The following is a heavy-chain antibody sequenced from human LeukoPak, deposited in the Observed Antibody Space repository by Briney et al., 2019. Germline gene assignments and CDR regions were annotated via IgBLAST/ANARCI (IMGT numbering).Heavy chain of an antibody. D-gene: IGHD4-17*01. CDR2: IRYDGSNK. V-gene: IGHV3-30*02. J-gene: IGHJ6*03. CDR1: GFTFSSYG. Sequence: GGSLRLSCAASGFTFSSYGMHWVRQAPDKGLEWVAFIRYDGSNKYYADSVKGRFTISRDNSKNTLYLQMNSLRAEDTAVYYCAKDRRSMTTVTTYMDVWGKGTTVTISS. CDR3: AKDRRSMTTVTTYMDV.